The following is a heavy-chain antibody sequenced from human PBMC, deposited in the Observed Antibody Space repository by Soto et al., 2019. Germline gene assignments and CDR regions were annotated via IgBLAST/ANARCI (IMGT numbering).Heavy chain of an antibody. Sequence: EVQLVESGGGLVKPGGSLRLSCAASGFIFSDYSINWVRQAPRKGLEWVSSISGSRGYIYYGDSVKGRFTISRDNAKNSVVLQMNNLRAEDTAVSYCARDWAAALDYWGPGTLVTVSS. CDR3: ARDWAAALDY. CDR1: GFIFSDYS. V-gene: IGHV3-21*02. D-gene: IGHD6-13*01. CDR2: ISGSRGYI. J-gene: IGHJ4*02.